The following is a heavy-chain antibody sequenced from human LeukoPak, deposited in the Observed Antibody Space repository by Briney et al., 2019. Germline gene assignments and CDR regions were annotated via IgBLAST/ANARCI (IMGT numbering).Heavy chain of an antibody. CDR3: ARDHRVAGATGSSDY. CDR1: GFTFSYYA. J-gene: IGHJ4*02. V-gene: IGHV3-23*01. D-gene: IGHD1-26*01. Sequence: PGGSLRLSCAASGFTFSYYAMSWVRQAPGKGLEWVSAISSNGGSTYFADSVKGRFTISRDNAKNSLYLQMNSLRAEDTAVYYCARDHRVAGATGSSDYWGQGTLVTVSS. CDR2: ISSNGGST.